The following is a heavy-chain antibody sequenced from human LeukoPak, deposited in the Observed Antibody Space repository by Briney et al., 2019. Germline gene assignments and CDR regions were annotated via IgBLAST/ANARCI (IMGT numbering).Heavy chain of an antibody. Sequence: SETLSLNCTVSGGSSSNGDYYWSWIRQPPGKGLELIGYIYYSGCAYYNPSPQSRVAISVDTSKNQFSLNLTSVTAADTAVYYCARKRSNSWQGHFDCWGQGTLVTVSS. J-gene: IGHJ4*02. CDR2: IYYSGCA. D-gene: IGHD6-13*01. CDR3: ARKRSNSWQGHFDC. V-gene: IGHV4-30-4*01. CDR1: GGSSSNGDYY.